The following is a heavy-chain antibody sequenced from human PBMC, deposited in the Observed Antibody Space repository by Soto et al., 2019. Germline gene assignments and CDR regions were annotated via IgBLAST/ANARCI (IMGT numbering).Heavy chain of an antibody. V-gene: IGHV4-39*01. Sequence: PSETLSLTCTVSSGSISNSNYYWGWIRQPPGKGLEWIGSVYYGGGTYYNPSLTSRVTISVDTSKNQFSLKLTSVTAADTAMYFCARHSPAGGNYDSSGYYNWGQGXLVTVSS. CDR3: ARHSPAGGNYDSSGYYN. J-gene: IGHJ4*02. CDR2: VYYGGGT. CDR1: SGSISNSNYY. D-gene: IGHD3-22*01.